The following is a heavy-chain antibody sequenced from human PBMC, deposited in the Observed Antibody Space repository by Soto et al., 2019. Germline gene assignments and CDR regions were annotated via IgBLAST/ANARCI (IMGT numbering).Heavy chain of an antibody. CDR1: GFSFSSHF. V-gene: IGHV3-74*01. Sequence: GFPRLSCSVSGFSFSSHFMHWVRQGPGKGLEWVSLSKNAGISTSYADSVKGRFTVSRDNAKSTLYLQMNSLKVEDTAVYYCGLLAYTDSWGQGTLVTVFS. D-gene: IGHD2-15*01. CDR2: SKNAGIST. J-gene: IGHJ5*02. CDR3: GLLAYTDS.